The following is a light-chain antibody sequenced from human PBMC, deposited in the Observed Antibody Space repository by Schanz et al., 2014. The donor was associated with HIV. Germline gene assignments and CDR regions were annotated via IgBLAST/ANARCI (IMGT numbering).Light chain of an antibody. CDR3: SSYTSSSTYV. J-gene: IGLJ1*01. CDR1: TSDIGGYNY. V-gene: IGLV2-8*01. Sequence: QSVLTQPPSASGSPGQSVTISCTGTTSDIGGYNYVSWYQQHPDKTPQLLIYEVNMRPSGVPDRFSGSKSGNTASLTVSGLQAEDEADYYCSSYTSSSTYVFGTGTKVTVL. CDR2: EVN.